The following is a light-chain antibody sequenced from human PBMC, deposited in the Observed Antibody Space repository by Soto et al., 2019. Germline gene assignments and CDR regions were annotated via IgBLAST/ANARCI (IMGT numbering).Light chain of an antibody. CDR2: AAS. J-gene: IGKJ5*01. Sequence: QLTPSPSSLSASVGDRVTITCRASQGISSYLAWYQQKPGKAPKLLIYAASTLQSGVPSRFSGSGSGTDFTLAINSLQPEDFATYYCQQLNSYPLTFGQGTRLEIK. CDR3: QQLNSYPLT. CDR1: QGISSY. V-gene: IGKV1-9*01.